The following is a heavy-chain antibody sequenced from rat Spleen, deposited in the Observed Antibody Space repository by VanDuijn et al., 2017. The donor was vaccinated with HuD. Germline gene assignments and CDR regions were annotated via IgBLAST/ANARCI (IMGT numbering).Heavy chain of an antibody. V-gene: IGHV5-29*01. CDR2: ISSDGGRN. Sequence: EVQLVESDGGLVQPGRSLKLSCAASGFTFSDYYIAWVRQAPTKGLEWVATISSDGGRNFYRDSVKGRFTISRDTAKSTLYLQMDSLRSEDTATYYCARHGYDGSYYYWDYWGQGVMVTVSS. CDR3: ARHGYDGSYYYWDY. CDR1: GFTFSDYY. D-gene: IGHD1-12*02. J-gene: IGHJ2*01.